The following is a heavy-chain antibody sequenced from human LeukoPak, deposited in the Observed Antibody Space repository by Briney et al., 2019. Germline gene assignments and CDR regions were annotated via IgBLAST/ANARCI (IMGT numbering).Heavy chain of an antibody. CDR1: GFIFTNYG. J-gene: IGHJ3*02. V-gene: IGHV3-30*18. Sequence: GGSLRLSCAASGFIFTNYGTHWVRQAPGKGLEWVAIISFDGRTEYYVDSVKGRFTISRDKSKNTLYLQMNSLRPEDTAVYYCAKERASMGADAFDIWGQGTMVTVSS. CDR2: ISFDGRTE. D-gene: IGHD1-26*01. CDR3: AKERASMGADAFDI.